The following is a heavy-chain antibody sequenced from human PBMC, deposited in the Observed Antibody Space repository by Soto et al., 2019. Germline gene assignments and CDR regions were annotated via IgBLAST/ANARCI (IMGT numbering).Heavy chain of an antibody. CDR2: INHSGST. J-gene: IGHJ3*02. CDR3: ARGASRRRYCSGGSCYGAFDI. Sequence: SETLSLTCTVSGGSISSGGYYWSWIRQHPGKGLEWIGEINHSGSTNYNPSLKSRVTISVDTSKNQFSLKLSSVTAADTAVYYRARGASRRRYCSGGSCYGAFDIWGQGTMVTVSS. CDR1: GGSISSGGYY. D-gene: IGHD2-15*01. V-gene: IGHV4-39*07.